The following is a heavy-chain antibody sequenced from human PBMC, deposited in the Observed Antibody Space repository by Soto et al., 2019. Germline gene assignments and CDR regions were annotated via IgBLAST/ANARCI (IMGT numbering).Heavy chain of an antibody. J-gene: IGHJ6*02. CDR2: IYTIGST. V-gene: IGHV4-4*07. CDR1: GGSISSYY. CDR3: ARTPPRGGYYYYGMDV. D-gene: IGHD3-16*01. Sequence: ETLSLTCTVSGGSISSYYWSWIRQPAGKGLEWIGRIYTIGSTNYNPSLKSRVTMSVDTSKNQFSLKLSSVTAADTAVYYCARTPPRGGYYYYGMDVWGQGTTVTVSS.